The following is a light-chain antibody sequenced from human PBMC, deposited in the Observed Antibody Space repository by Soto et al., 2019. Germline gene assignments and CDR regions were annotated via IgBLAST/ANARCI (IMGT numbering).Light chain of an antibody. V-gene: IGLV7-43*01. CDR3: LLYYGGAQPVV. CDR1: TGAVTSGHY. CDR2: STN. Sequence: QAVVTQEPSLTVSPGGTVTLTCASSTGAVTSGHYPNWFQQKPGQAPRALIYSTNKKHSWTPARVSGSLLGGKAALTLSGVQPADEAEYYCLLYYGGAQPVVFGGGTKLTVL. J-gene: IGLJ2*01.